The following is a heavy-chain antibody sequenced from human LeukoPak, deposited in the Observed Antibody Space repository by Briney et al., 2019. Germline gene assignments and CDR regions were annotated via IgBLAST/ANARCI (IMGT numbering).Heavy chain of an antibody. Sequence: GASVKVSCKASGYTFTGYYMHWVRQAPGQGLEWMGWINPNSGGTNHAQKFQGRVTMTRDTSISTAYMELSRLRSDDTAVYYCARAKFVVVVAATLGYWGQGTLVTVSS. D-gene: IGHD2-15*01. CDR1: GYTFTGYY. CDR3: ARAKFVVVVAATLGY. J-gene: IGHJ4*02. V-gene: IGHV1-2*02. CDR2: INPNSGGT.